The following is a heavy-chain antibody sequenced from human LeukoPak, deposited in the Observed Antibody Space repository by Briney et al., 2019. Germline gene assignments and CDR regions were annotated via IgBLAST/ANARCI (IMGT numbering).Heavy chain of an antibody. CDR3: ARDNYYYYGMDV. CDR2: IYYSGST. J-gene: IGHJ6*02. CDR1: GGSISSYY. Sequence: PSETLSLTCTVSGGSISSYYWSWIRQPPGKGLGWIGYIYYSGSTYYNPSLKSRVTISVDTSKNQFSLKLSSVTAADTAVYYCARDNYYYYGMDVWGQGTTVTVSS. V-gene: IGHV4-59*12.